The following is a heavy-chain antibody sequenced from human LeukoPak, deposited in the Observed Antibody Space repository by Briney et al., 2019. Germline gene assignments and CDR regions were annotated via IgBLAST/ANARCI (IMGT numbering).Heavy chain of an antibody. Sequence: GGSLRLSCAASGFTFSDYYMSWIRQAPGKGLEWVSYISSSGSTIYYADSVKGRFTISRDNAKNSLYLQMNSLRAEDTAVYYCARERGDGYNRRFDHWGQGTLVTVSS. V-gene: IGHV3-11*01. J-gene: IGHJ4*02. D-gene: IGHD5-24*01. CDR2: ISSSGSTI. CDR3: ARERGDGYNRRFDH. CDR1: GFTFSDYY.